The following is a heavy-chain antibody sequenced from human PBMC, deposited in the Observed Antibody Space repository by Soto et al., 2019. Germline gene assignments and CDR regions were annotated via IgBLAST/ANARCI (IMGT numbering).Heavy chain of an antibody. V-gene: IGHV3-23*01. J-gene: IGHJ4*02. CDR3: TRDSGYDSTD. CDR2: LSDNGGST. Sequence: EVQLLESGGGLVQPGGSLRLSCAASGFTFGSYGMSWVRQAPGKGLEWISGLSDNGGSTYYADSVKGRFTISRDSSKSTLYLQMHSLRVEDTAIYYCTRDSGYDSTDWGKGTLVTVSS. CDR1: GFTFGSYG. D-gene: IGHD3-22*01.